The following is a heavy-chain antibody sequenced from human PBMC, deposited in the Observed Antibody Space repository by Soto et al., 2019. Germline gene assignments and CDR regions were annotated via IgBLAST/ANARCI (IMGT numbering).Heavy chain of an antibody. D-gene: IGHD2-8*01. V-gene: IGHV3-30-3*01. CDR1: VFTFSSYA. CDR3: ARHVMTYFDY. Sequence: RGLSCAASVFTFSSYAMHWVRQAPGKGLEWVAVISYDGSNKYYADSVKGRFTISRDNSKNTLYLQMNSLRAEDTAVYYCARHVMTYFDYWGQGTLVTVSS. CDR2: ISYDGSNK. J-gene: IGHJ4*02.